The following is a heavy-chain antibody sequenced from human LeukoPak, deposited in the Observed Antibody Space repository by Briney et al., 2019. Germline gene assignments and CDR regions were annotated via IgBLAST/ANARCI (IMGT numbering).Heavy chain of an antibody. D-gene: IGHD3-10*01. V-gene: IGHV1-2*02. J-gene: IGHJ6*03. CDR1: GYTFTGYY. CDR3: ARGFTVRGAIYYYMDV. CDR2: INPNSGGT. Sequence: ASVKVSCKASGYTFTGYYMHWVRQAPGQGLEWMGWINPNSGGTNYAQKFQGRVTMTRDTSISTAHMELSRLRSDDTTVYYCARGFTVRGAIYYYMDVWGKGTTVTVSS.